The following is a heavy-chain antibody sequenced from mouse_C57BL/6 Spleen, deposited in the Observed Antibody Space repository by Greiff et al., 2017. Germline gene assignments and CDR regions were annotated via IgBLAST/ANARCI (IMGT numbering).Heavy chain of an antibody. CDR1: GYAFSSYW. CDR3: ARSAYYYGSSYDY. Sequence: VQLVESGAELVKPGASVKISCKASGYAFSSYWMNWVKQRPGKGLEWIGQIYPGDGDTNYNGKFKGKATLTADKSSSTAYMQLSSLTSEDSAVYFCARSAYYYGSSYDYWGQGTTLTVSS. D-gene: IGHD1-1*01. V-gene: IGHV1-80*01. J-gene: IGHJ2*01. CDR2: IYPGDGDT.